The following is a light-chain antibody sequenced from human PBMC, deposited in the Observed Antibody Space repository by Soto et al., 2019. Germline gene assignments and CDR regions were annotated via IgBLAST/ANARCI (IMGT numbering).Light chain of an antibody. J-gene: IGKJ2*01. CDR1: QSISSS. CDR2: AAF. CDR3: QQSYNTTYT. Sequence: DIQLTQSPSSLSASVRDRVTITCRASQSISSSLNWYQQKPGKAPKLLIYAAFSLQSGVPSRFSGSGHGTDFTLIISSLQPEDFATYYCQQSYNTTYTFGQGTNLEIK. V-gene: IGKV1-39*01.